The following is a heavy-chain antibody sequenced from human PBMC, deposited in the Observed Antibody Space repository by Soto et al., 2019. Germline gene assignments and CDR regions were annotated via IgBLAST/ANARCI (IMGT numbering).Heavy chain of an antibody. CDR3: TREGRGGNFDH. CDR1: GGTFSTNG. V-gene: IGHV1-69*12. J-gene: IGHJ4*02. D-gene: IGHD2-15*01. CDR2: IVPIFDKA. Sequence: QVQLVQSGAEVKKPGSSVKVSCKVSGGTFSTNGISWVRQAPGKGLEWMGAIVPIFDKANYAQKFQGRLTITADESTGTSYMELSSLTYGDAALFFRTREGRGGNFDHWGQGTLVTVSS.